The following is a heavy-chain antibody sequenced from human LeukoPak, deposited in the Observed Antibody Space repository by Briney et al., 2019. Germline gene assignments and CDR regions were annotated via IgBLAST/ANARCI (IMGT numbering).Heavy chain of an antibody. D-gene: IGHD3-3*01. V-gene: IGHV4-59*11. CDR1: GGSISSHY. CDR2: IYYSGST. CDR3: ASTDFGDWFDP. J-gene: IGHJ5*02. Sequence: SETLSLTCTVSGGSISSHYWSWIRQPPGKGLEWIGCIYYSGSTNYNPSLKSRVTISVDTSKNQFSLKLSSVTAADTAVYYCASTDFGDWFDPWGQGTLVTVSS.